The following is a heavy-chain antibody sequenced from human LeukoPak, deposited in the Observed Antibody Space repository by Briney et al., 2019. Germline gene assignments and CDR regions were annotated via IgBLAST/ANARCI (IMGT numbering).Heavy chain of an antibody. CDR1: GGSISSYY. CDR2: IYYSGST. Sequence: PLETLSLTCTVSGGSISSYYWGWIRQPPGKGLEWIGYIYYSGSTNYNPSLKSRVTISVDTSKNQFSLKLSSVTAADTAVYYCARLYGNYQNYFDYWGQGTLVTVSS. V-gene: IGHV4-59*12. D-gene: IGHD1-7*01. J-gene: IGHJ4*02. CDR3: ARLYGNYQNYFDY.